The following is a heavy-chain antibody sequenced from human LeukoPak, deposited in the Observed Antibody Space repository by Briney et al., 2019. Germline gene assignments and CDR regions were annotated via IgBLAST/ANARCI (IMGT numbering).Heavy chain of an antibody. V-gene: IGHV1-69*06. J-gene: IGHJ4*02. CDR2: IIPIFGTA. D-gene: IGHD3-9*01. CDR1: GGTFSSYA. Sequence: ASVKVSCKASGGTFSSYAISWVRQAPGQGLEWMGGIIPIFGTANYAQKFQGRVTITADKSTSTAYMELSSLRSEDTAVYYCAREALYYDILTGYHGGDNFDYWGQGTLVTVSS. CDR3: AREALYYDILTGYHGGDNFDY.